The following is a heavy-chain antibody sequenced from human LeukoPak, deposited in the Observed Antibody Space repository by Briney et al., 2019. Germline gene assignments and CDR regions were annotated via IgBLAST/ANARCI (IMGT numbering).Heavy chain of an antibody. CDR2: IYYSGST. V-gene: IGHV4-59*01. J-gene: IGHJ4*02. Sequence: PSETLSLTCTVSGGSITNYYWSWIRQPPGKGLEWIGYIYYSGSTNYNPSLKSRVTISVDTSKNQFSLKLSSVTAADTAVYYRARYPGLEGTGSRGAFDYWGQGNLVTVSS. CDR1: GGSITNYY. CDR3: ARYPGLEGTGSRGAFDY. D-gene: IGHD3-10*01.